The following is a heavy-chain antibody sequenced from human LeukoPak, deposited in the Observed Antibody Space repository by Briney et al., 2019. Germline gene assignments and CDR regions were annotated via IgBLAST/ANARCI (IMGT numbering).Heavy chain of an antibody. CDR2: ISYDGSNK. J-gene: IGHJ4*02. Sequence: GGSLRLSCAASGFTFSNYAMHRVRQAPGKGLEWVAVISYDGSNKYYADSVKGRFTISRDNAKNSLYLQMNSLRAEDTAVYYCARDSLAPWWSSWKSDYFDYWGQGTLVTVSS. V-gene: IGHV3-30-3*01. CDR1: GFTFSNYA. CDR3: ARDSLAPWWSSWKSDYFDY. D-gene: IGHD2-15*01.